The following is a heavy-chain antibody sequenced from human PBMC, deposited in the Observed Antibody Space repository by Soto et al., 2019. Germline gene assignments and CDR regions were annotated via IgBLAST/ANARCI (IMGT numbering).Heavy chain of an antibody. J-gene: IGHJ4*02. CDR2: ISYDGRKK. CDR3: AKGPFSPNYEYYYLES. D-gene: IGHD4-4*01. V-gene: IGHV3-33*05. Sequence: QVQLAESGGGVVQPGTSLRLSCAASGFTFSVFGMHWVRQAPGKGLEWVAVISYDGRKKFYADSVEGRFTISRDNSKSTLYLQMDSLTPADIALFFCAKGPFSPNYEYYYLESWCQGTLVTVSS. CDR1: GFTFSVFG.